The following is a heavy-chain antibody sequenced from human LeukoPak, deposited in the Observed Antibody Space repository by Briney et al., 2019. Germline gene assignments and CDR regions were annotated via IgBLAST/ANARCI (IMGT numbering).Heavy chain of an antibody. Sequence: PSETLSLTCAVHGGPLSGFYWSWIRQPPGKGLEWIGEINHSGTTNYNPSLKRRVTISVDTSKNQVSLDLASVTAADTAVYYCARASSFDKTTRWNPAYFGPWGPGSLVTVAS. J-gene: IGHJ5*02. CDR2: INHSGTT. CDR1: GGPLSGFY. V-gene: IGHV4-34*01. CDR3: ARASSFDKTTRWNPAYFGP. D-gene: IGHD1-1*01.